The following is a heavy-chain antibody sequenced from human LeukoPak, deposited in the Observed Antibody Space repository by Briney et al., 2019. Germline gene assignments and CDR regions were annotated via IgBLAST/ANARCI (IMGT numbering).Heavy chain of an antibody. V-gene: IGHV3-23*01. CDR3: VRTETGEPV. D-gene: IGHD7-27*01. CDR2: ISGSGGST. CDR1: GFTFSSYA. Sequence: GGSLRLSCAASGFTFSSYAMSWVRQAPGKGLEWVSAISGSGGSTYSADSVKGRFTISRDNAKNTLYLQMNSLRVEDTAVYYCVRTETGEPVWGGGTTVTISS. J-gene: IGHJ6*04.